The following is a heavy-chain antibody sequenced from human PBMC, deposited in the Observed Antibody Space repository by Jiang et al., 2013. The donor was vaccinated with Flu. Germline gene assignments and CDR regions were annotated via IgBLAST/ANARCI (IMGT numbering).Heavy chain of an antibody. V-gene: IGHV5-10-1*01. CDR3: ARVLFDSSGYYEDY. J-gene: IGHJ4*02. CDR2: IDPSDSYT. Sequence: GAEVKKPGESLRISCKGSGYSFTSYWISWVRQMPGKGLEWMGRIDPSDSYTNYSPSFQGHVTISADKSISTAYLQWSSLRASDTAIYYCARVLFDSSGYYEDYWGQGALVTVSS. CDR1: GYSFTSYW. D-gene: IGHD3-22*01.